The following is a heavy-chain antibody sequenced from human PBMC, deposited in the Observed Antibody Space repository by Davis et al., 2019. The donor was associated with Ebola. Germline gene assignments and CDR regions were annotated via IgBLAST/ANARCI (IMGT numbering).Heavy chain of an antibody. CDR2: IYIDGGYT. Sequence: PGGSLRLSCAASGFTVSNYYMTWVRQAPGKGLVWVSRIYIDGGYTTYADSVKGRFTISRDNSKNTVYLQMNSLRTEDTAVYYCVSQREGNWGQGTLVTVSS. CDR1: GFTVSNYY. D-gene: IGHD1-26*01. J-gene: IGHJ4*02. CDR3: VSQREGN. V-gene: IGHV3-74*03.